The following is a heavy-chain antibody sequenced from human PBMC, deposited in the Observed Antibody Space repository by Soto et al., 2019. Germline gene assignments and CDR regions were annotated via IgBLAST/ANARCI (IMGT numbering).Heavy chain of an antibody. J-gene: IGHJ6*03. CDR1: GYTFTSYD. CDR3: ARGGNLLWFGEFYYMDV. V-gene: IGHV1-8*01. CDR2: MNPNSGNT. D-gene: IGHD3-10*01. Sequence: ASVKVSCKASGYTFTSYDINWVRQATGQGLEWMGWMNPNSGNTGYAQKFQGRVTMTRNTSISTAYMELSSLRSEDTAVYYCARGGNLLWFGEFYYMDVWGKGSTVTGSS.